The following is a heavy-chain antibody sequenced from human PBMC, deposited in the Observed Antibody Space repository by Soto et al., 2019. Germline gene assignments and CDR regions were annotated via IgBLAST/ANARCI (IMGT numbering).Heavy chain of an antibody. V-gene: IGHV1-46*03. CDR1: GYTFTSYY. D-gene: IGHD4-17*01. Sequence: QVQLVQSGAEVKKPGASVKVSCKASGYTFTSYYIHWVRQAPGQGLEWMGIINPSGGSTSYAQKFQGRVTMTRDTSTSTVYMELSSLRSEDTAVYYCARTTTVTFFDYWGQGTLVTVSS. J-gene: IGHJ4*02. CDR3: ARTTTVTFFDY. CDR2: INPSGGST.